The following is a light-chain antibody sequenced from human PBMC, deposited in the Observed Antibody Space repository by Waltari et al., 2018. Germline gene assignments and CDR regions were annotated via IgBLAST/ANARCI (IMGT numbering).Light chain of an antibody. CDR3: SSYADNTLV. Sequence: QSALTQPPSASGSPGQSVTISCTGTSSDYVSWFQHHPGKAPKLMIYEVSKRPSGVPDRFSGAKSGNTASLTVSGLQADDEAHYYCSSYADNTLVFGGVTKLTVL. CDR1: SSDY. J-gene: IGLJ3*02. CDR2: EVS. V-gene: IGLV2-8*01.